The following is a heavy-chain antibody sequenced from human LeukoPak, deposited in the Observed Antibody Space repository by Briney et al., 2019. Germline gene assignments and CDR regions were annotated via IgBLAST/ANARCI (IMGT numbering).Heavy chain of an antibody. J-gene: IGHJ4*02. CDR3: ARDPNQLWFGESYDDY. D-gene: IGHD3-10*01. CDR1: GYTFTGYY. Sequence: ASEKVSCKASGYTFTGYYMHWVRQAPGQGLGWMGWINPNSGGTNYAQKFQGRVTMTRDTSISTAYMELSRLRSDDTAVYYCARDPNQLWFGESYDDYWGQGTLVTVSS. V-gene: IGHV1-2*02. CDR2: INPNSGGT.